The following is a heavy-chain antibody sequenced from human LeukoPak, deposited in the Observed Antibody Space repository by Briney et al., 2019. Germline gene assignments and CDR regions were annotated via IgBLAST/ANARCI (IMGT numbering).Heavy chain of an antibody. Sequence: PGGSLRLSCAASGCTFSSYWMTWVRQAPGKGLEWVANINQDGSQKFYVDSVKGRFTISRDNAKNSLYLQMNSLRAEDTAVYYCARVSTPDYGDYERLFDYWGQGTLVTVSS. D-gene: IGHD4-17*01. CDR2: INQDGSQK. V-gene: IGHV3-7*01. CDR1: GCTFSSYW. CDR3: ARVSTPDYGDYERLFDY. J-gene: IGHJ4*02.